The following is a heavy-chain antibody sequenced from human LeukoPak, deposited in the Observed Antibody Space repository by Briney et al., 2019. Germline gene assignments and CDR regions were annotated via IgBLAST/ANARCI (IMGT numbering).Heavy chain of an antibody. Sequence: GVPLRLSCAASGFTFSSYWMHWVRQAPGKGLVWVSRVNTDGRTTTYADSVKGRFTISRDNAKNTLFLQMNSLRVEDTAVYYCSKDLSGAHDYWGQGTVVTVSS. CDR3: SKDLSGAHDY. D-gene: IGHD4-17*01. CDR1: GFTFSSYW. J-gene: IGHJ4*02. CDR2: VNTDGRTT. V-gene: IGHV3-74*01.